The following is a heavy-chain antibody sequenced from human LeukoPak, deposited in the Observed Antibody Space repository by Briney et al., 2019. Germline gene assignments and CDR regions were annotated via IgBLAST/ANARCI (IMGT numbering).Heavy chain of an antibody. V-gene: IGHV4-34*01. CDR2: INHSGST. Sequence: PSETLSLTCAGYGGSFSAYYWSWIRQPPGKGLEWIGEINHSGSTNYNPSLKSRVTMSVDTSTSQFSLKLSSVTAADTAVYYCARGGGYCTGGTCYSNRYYFDYWGQGTLVTVSS. D-gene: IGHD2-15*01. CDR3: ARGGGYCTGGTCYSNRYYFDY. J-gene: IGHJ4*02. CDR1: GGSFSAYY.